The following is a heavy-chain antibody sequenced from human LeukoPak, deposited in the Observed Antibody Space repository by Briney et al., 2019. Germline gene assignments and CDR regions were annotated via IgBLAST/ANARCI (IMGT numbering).Heavy chain of an antibody. J-gene: IGHJ2*01. CDR1: GFPFSSYA. CDR3: VRYYTRQSWYFDL. CDR2: IKPDEGEK. Sequence: GGSLRLSCAASGFPFSSYAMNWVRQSPGKGLEWVANIKPDEGEKYYVDSVKGRFTVSRDNAKNSLYLQMNSLRAEDTAVYYCVRYYTRQSWYFDLWGRGTLVTVSS. D-gene: IGHD3-10*01. V-gene: IGHV3-7*01.